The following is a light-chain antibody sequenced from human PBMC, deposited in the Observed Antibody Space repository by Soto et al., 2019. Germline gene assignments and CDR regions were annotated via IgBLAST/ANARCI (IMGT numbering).Light chain of an antibody. CDR3: LQYWDYSWT. CDR2: STS. J-gene: IGKJ1*01. V-gene: IGKV1-17*01. Sequence: IQMAQSPSSLSASVGERVTVTCRASQVIGNPYIGWYQQRVGRPPKRLIYSTSALQNGVPWRFSGSGSGTEFRLTISSLQPEDSATYYCLQYWDYSWTFGQGTKVDIK. CDR1: QVIGNPY.